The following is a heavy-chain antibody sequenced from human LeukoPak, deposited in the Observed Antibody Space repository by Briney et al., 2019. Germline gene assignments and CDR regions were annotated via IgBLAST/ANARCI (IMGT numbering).Heavy chain of an antibody. D-gene: IGHD6-19*01. Sequence: PSETLSLTCTVSGGSISSYYWSWIRQPPGKGLEWLGYIYYSGSTYYHPSLKSRVTISVDTSKTHFFLKLTSVNASTTAWYFFARVTFSPDLGWLARGCFDPGGKGTLVTVSS. V-gene: IGHV4-59*08. CDR1: GGSISSYY. CDR3: ARVTFSPDLGWLARGCFDP. CDR2: IYYSGST. J-gene: IGHJ5*02.